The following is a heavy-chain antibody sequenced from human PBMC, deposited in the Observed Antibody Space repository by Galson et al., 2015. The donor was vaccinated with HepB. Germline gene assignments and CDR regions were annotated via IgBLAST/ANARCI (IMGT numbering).Heavy chain of an antibody. CDR1: GGSISSGNW. D-gene: IGHD2-2*01. CDR2: IYHSGTA. J-gene: IGHJ4*02. CDR3: TRHVGVPGTRGFDY. Sequence: LSLTCAVSGGSISSGNWWSWVRQPPGKGLEWIGEIYHSGTANYNPSLESRGTMSLDKSKNQISLKVTSVTAADTAVYYCTRHVGVPGTRGFDYWGQGTLVTVSS. V-gene: IGHV4-4*02.